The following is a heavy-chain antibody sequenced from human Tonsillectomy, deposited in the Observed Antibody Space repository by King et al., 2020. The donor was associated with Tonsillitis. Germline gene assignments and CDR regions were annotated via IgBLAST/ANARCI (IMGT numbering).Heavy chain of an antibody. Sequence: VQLVESGGGVVQPGRSLRLSCAASGFTLSSYGMHWVRQAPGKGLEWVAVISYDGSNKYYADSVKGRFTISRDNSKNTLYLQMNSLRAEDTAVYYATPGAFDIWGQGTMVTVSS. CDR1: GFTLSSYG. CDR3: TPGAFDI. V-gene: IGHV3-30*03. CDR2: ISYDGSNK. J-gene: IGHJ3*02. D-gene: IGHD1-26*01.